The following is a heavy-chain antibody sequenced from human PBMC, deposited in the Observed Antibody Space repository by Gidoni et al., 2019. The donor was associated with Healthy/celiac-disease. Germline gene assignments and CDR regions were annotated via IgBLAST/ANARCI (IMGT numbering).Heavy chain of an antibody. Sequence: QVQLVESGGGLVKPGGSLRLSCAASGFPFSDYYMSWIRQAPGKGLEWVSYISSSSSYTNYADSVKGRFTISRDNAKNSLYLQMNSLRAEDTAVYYCARVYWLQFLYYFDYWGQGTLVTVSS. CDR3: ARVYWLQFLYYFDY. CDR1: GFPFSDYY. D-gene: IGHD5-12*01. J-gene: IGHJ4*02. CDR2: ISSSSSYT. V-gene: IGHV3-11*06.